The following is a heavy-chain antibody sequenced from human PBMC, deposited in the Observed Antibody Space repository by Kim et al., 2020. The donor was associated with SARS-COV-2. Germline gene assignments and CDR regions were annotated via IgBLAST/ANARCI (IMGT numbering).Heavy chain of an antibody. CDR2: IYYSGST. V-gene: IGHV4-31*03. J-gene: IGHJ4*02. Sequence: SETLSLTCTVSGGSISSGGYYWSWIRQHPGKGLEWIGYIYYSGSTYYNPSLKSRVTISVDTSKNQFSLKLSSVTAADTAVYYCAGMTTRRYYFDYWGQGTLVTVSS. D-gene: IGHD4-4*01. CDR3: AGMTTRRYYFDY. CDR1: GGSISSGGYY.